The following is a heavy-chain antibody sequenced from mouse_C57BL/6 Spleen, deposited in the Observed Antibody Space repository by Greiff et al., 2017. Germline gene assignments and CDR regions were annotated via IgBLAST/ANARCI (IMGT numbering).Heavy chain of an antibody. CDR3: ARGYYYGPNYFDD. D-gene: IGHD1-1*01. CDR1: GYTFTTYP. Sequence: VKLMESGAELVKPGASVKMSCKASGYTFTTYPIEWMKQNHGKSLEWIGNFHPYNDATKYNEKFKGKATLTVEKSSSTVYLELSRLTSDDSAVYYCARGYYYGPNYFDDWGQGTTLTVSS. J-gene: IGHJ2*01. V-gene: IGHV1-47*01. CDR2: FHPYNDAT.